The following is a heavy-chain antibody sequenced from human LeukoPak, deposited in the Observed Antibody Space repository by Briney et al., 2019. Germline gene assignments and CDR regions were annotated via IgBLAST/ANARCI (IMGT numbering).Heavy chain of an antibody. CDR3: ARGGWSLDS. J-gene: IGHJ5*01. CDR2: IYYSGST. Sequence: SETLSLTCTVSGGPISSYYWSWIRQPPGKGLEWIGYIYYSGSTNYNPSLKSRVTISVDTSKNQFSLKLTSVTAADTAVYYCARGGWSLDSWGQGTLVTVSS. CDR1: GGPISSYY. V-gene: IGHV4-59*01.